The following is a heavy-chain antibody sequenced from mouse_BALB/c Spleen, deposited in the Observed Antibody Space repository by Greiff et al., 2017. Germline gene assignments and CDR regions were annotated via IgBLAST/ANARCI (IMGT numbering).Heavy chain of an antibody. V-gene: IGHV1-18*01. CDR2: INPNNGGT. CDR1: GYTFTDYN. J-gene: IGHJ4*01. CDR3: ARGGDDYDVGGAMDY. D-gene: IGHD2-4*01. Sequence: VQLKQSGPELVKPGASVKIPCKASGYTFTDYNMDWVKQSHGKSLEWIGDINPNNGGTIYNQKFKGKATLTVDKSSSTAYMELRSLTSEDTAVYYGARGGDDYDVGGAMDYWGQGTSVTVSS.